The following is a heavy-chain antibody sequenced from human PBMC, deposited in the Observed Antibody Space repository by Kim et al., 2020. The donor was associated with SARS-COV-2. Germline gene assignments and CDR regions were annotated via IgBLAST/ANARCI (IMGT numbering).Heavy chain of an antibody. Sequence: GGSLRLSCAASAFTFSSYAMHWVRQAPGKGLEWVAVISYDGSNKYYADSVKGRFTISRDNSKNTLYLQMNSLRAEDTAVYYCAREGPQAVAGTSFDYWGQGTLVTVSS. D-gene: IGHD6-19*01. CDR2: ISYDGSNK. J-gene: IGHJ4*02. V-gene: IGHV3-30*04. CDR1: AFTFSSYA. CDR3: AREGPQAVAGTSFDY.